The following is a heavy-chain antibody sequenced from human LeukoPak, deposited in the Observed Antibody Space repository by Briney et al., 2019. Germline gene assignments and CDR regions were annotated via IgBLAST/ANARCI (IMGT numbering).Heavy chain of an antibody. CDR1: GGSFSGYY. D-gene: IGHD1-26*01. V-gene: IGHV4-59*01. J-gene: IGHJ4*02. Sequence: SETLSLTCAVYGGSFSGYYWSWIRQPPGKGLEWIGYIYYSGSTNYNPSLKSRVTISVDTSKNQFSLKLSSVTAADTAVYYCARGNSGSYVPTYWGQGTLVTVSS. CDR3: ARGNSGSYVPTY. CDR2: IYYSGST.